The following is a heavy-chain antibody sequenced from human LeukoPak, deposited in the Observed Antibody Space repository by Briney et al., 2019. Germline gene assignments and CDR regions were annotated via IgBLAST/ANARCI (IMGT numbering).Heavy chain of an antibody. V-gene: IGHV1-69*06. D-gene: IGHD4-17*01. CDR3: ARAVQVTTGGLFDY. CDR1: GGTFNNYA. J-gene: IGHJ4*02. CDR2: IIPIFTTA. Sequence: SVKVSYKASGGTFNNYAISWVRQAPGQGLEWVGGIIPIFTTANYAQKFQGRVTITADKSTNTAYMELSSLRSDDTAVYYCARAVQVTTGGLFDYWGQETLVTVSS.